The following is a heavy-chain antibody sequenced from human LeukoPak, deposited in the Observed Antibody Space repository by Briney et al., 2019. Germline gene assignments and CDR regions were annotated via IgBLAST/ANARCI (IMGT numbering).Heavy chain of an antibody. J-gene: IGHJ4*02. Sequence: PGGSLRLSCAASGFTFDDYGMSWVRQAPGKGLEWVSGINWNGGSTGYADSVKGRFTISRDNAKNSLYLQMNSLRAEDTALYYCARDRGYYYDSSGQYYFDYWGRGTLVTVSS. CDR1: GFTFDDYG. D-gene: IGHD3-22*01. CDR3: ARDRGYYYDSSGQYYFDY. V-gene: IGHV3-20*04. CDR2: INWNGGST.